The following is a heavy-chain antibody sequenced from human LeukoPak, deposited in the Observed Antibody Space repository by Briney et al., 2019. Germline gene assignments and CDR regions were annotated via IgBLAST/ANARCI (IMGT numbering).Heavy chain of an antibody. V-gene: IGHV3-21*01. CDR1: GFTFSSYS. D-gene: IGHD5-24*01. CDR2: ISSSSSYI. CDR3: ARGEMATIGD. Sequence: PGGSLRLSCTASGFTFSSYSINWVRQAPGKGLEWVSSISSSSSYIYYADSVKGRFTISRDNAKNSLYLQMNSLRAEDTAVYYCARGEMATIGDWGQGTLVTVSS. J-gene: IGHJ4*02.